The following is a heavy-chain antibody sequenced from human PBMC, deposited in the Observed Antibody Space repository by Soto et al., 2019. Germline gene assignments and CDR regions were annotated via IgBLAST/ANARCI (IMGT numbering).Heavy chain of an antibody. D-gene: IGHD3-3*01. J-gene: IGHJ5*02. CDR1: GFTFSSYG. V-gene: IGHV3-33*01. Sequence: GGSLRLSCAASGFTFSSYGMHWVRQAPGKGLEWVAVIWYDGSNKYYADSVKGRFTISRDNSKNTLYLQMNSLRAEDTAVYYCARDSYDFWSGYSTSAGHIDWFDPWGQGTLVTVSS. CDR3: ARDSYDFWSGYSTSAGHIDWFDP. CDR2: IWYDGSNK.